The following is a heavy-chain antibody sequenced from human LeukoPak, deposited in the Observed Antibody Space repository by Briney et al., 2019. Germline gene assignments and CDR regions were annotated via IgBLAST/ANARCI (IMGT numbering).Heavy chain of an antibody. CDR1: GGSITSSNYY. CDR3: ARDKQLDWAHYYYYYMDV. V-gene: IGHV4-39*07. Sequence: SETLSLTCSVSGGSITSSNYYWGWIRQPPGKGLEWIANVYYNGNTYYSPSLKSRITISVDVSKNQFSLKVTSVTAADTAVYYCARDKQLDWAHYYYYYMDVWGKGTTVTVSS. D-gene: IGHD1-1*01. CDR2: VYYNGNT. J-gene: IGHJ6*03.